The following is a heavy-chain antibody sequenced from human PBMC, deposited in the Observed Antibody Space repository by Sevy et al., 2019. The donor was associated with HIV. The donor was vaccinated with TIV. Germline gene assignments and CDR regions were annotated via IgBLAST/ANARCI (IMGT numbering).Heavy chain of an antibody. CDR3: AREPYFFDKSAYYWDY. Sequence: SETLSLTCAVSGVSVSSDTYYWSWIRQPPGKGLEWIGYVYHTGSTNYSPSFKSRVTISVDTSKNQFSLRLFSVAAADTALYYCAREPYFFDKSAYYWDYWGQGALVTVSS. J-gene: IGHJ4*02. CDR2: VYHTGST. V-gene: IGHV4-61*01. D-gene: IGHD3-22*01. CDR1: GVSVSSDTYY.